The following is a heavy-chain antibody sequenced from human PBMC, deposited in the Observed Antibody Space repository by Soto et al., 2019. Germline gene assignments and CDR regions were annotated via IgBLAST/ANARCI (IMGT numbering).Heavy chain of an antibody. CDR1: GDFISDPRYY. D-gene: IGHD4-17*01. CDR3: ARQVYRDYLGGKWFGP. Sequence: PTDTLALTWSALGDFISDPRYYWSWIRQSPETGLEWIGSISHDGHAYYNPSLKSRVTLFADTSRNQFSLKMKSVTVADTALYFCARQVYRDYLGGKWFGP. V-gene: IGHV4-39*01. J-gene: IGHJ5*02. CDR2: ISHDGHA.